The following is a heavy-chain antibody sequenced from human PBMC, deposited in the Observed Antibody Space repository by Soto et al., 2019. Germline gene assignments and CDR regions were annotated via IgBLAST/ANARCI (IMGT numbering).Heavy chain of an antibody. CDR3: ARTPMHSWESDL. D-gene: IGHD1-26*01. J-gene: IGHJ2*01. CDR2: TYYRSTWYT. Sequence: QVQLQPPGPGLVKPSQTLSLTCAISGDSVTSNSGVWNWIRQSPSRGLEWLGRTYYRSTWYTDYAECVKSRITSNPGTSTNRVSRHLNPVTPGDTAVYCCARTPMHSWESDLWGRGTLVTVSS. V-gene: IGHV6-1*01. CDR1: GDSVTSNSGV.